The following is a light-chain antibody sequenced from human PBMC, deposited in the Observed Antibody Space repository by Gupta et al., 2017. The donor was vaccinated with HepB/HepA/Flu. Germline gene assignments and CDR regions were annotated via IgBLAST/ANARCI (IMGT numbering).Light chain of an antibody. J-gene: IGLJ1*01. CDR1: SSNIGAGYN. CDR3: QSYDNSLSNYV. Sequence: QSVLTQPPSMSAAPRQRVTISCTGSSSNIGAGYNVHWYQQFPGTAPKLLIYGNNNRPLGVPDRFSASRSGTSASLAITGLQAEDEADFYCQSYDNSLSNYVFGTGTKVTVL. CDR2: GNN. V-gene: IGLV1-40*01.